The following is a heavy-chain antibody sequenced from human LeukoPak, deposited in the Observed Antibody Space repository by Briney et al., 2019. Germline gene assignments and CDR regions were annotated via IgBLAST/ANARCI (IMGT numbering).Heavy chain of an antibody. V-gene: IGHV3-43*01. Sequence: GGSLRLSCAASGFTFDDYTMHWVRQAPGKGLEWVSLISWDGGSTYYADSVKGRFTISRDNAKNSLYLQMNSLRPEDTAVYYCAREGHNLWFGTGFDFWGQGTQVTVSS. D-gene: IGHD3-10*01. CDR3: AREGHNLWFGTGFDF. CDR1: GFTFDDYT. J-gene: IGHJ4*02. CDR2: ISWDGGST.